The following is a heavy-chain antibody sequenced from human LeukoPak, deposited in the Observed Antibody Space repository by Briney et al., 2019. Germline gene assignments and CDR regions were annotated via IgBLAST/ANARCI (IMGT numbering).Heavy chain of an antibody. Sequence: GGSLRLSCAVSGFTFSSHWIHWVRQTPGKGLEWVSRINSDGSSTSYVDSVRGRFAISRDNAKNTLYLQMNSLRVDDTAVYYCARVPQQWLVYFDYWGQGSLVTVSS. V-gene: IGHV3-74*01. CDR2: INSDGSST. D-gene: IGHD6-19*01. J-gene: IGHJ4*02. CDR3: ARVPQQWLVYFDY. CDR1: GFTFSSHW.